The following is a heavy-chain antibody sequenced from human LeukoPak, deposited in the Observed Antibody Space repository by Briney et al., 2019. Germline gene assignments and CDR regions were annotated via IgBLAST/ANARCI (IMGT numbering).Heavy chain of an antibody. CDR1: GFTVSSNY. D-gene: IGHD3-22*01. V-gene: IGHV3-66*01. J-gene: IGHJ4*02. CDR2: IYSGGST. Sequence: GGSLRLSCAASGFTVSSNYMSWVRQAPGKGLEWVSVIYSGGSTYYADSVQGRFTISRDNSKNMLFLQLNSLRAEDTAVYYCARMIVVVGLKDWAGYFDYWGQGTLVTVSS. CDR3: ARMIVVVGLKDWAGYFDY.